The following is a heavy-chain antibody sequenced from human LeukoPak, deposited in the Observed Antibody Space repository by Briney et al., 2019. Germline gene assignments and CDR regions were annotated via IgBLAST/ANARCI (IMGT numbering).Heavy chain of an antibody. CDR3: ARSDDSSGYYYRSVVSGAFDI. CDR1: GFTLSDYY. CDR2: ISSSGYTI. V-gene: IGHV3-11*04. Sequence: GGSLRLSCAASGFTLSDYYMSWLRQAPGKGLEWVSYISSSGYTIYYADSVKGRFTISRDNAKNSLYLQMNSLRDEDTSVYYCARSDDSSGYYYRSVVSGAFDIWGQGTMVTVSS. J-gene: IGHJ3*02. D-gene: IGHD3-22*01.